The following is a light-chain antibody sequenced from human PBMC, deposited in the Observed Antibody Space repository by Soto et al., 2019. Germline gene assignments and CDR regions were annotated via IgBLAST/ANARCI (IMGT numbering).Light chain of an antibody. Sequence: DIVMTQSPDSLAASLGERATINCKSSQSVLSNSNNKNYLAWYQQKPGQPPKLLIYWASTRASGVPDRFSGSGSETDFTLSISSLQAEDVAVYYCQHYYNNPQNFGQGTRLEIK. CDR3: QHYYNNPQN. V-gene: IGKV4-1*01. CDR1: QSVLSNSNNKNY. J-gene: IGKJ2*01. CDR2: WAS.